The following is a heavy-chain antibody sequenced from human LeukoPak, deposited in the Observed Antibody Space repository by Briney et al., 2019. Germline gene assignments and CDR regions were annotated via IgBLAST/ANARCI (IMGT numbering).Heavy chain of an antibody. CDR1: GFTFSIYA. CDR2: ISYDGSNK. CDR3: ARGGYSGYDYSPLYYYYMDV. J-gene: IGHJ6*03. V-gene: IGHV3-30*04. D-gene: IGHD5-12*01. Sequence: GGSLRLSCAASGFTFSIYAMHWVRQAPGKGLEWVAVISYDGSNKYYADSVKGRFTISRDNSKNTLYLQMNSLRAEDTAVYYCARGGYSGYDYSPLYYYYMDVWGKGTTVTVSS.